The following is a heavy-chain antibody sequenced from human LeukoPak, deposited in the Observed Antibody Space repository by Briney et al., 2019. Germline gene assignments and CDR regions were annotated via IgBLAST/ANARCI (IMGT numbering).Heavy chain of an antibody. Sequence: ASVKVSCKASGYTFTGYYMHWVRHAPGHGLELMGLIRAYNGDRNYSQKLHDRVNMTKDTSTSTAYMELRSLRSGDTAVYYCARDLYYYDSSGYYWGKGTTVTVSS. J-gene: IGHJ6*04. CDR3: ARDLYYYDSSGYY. D-gene: IGHD3-22*01. V-gene: IGHV1-18*04. CDR1: GYTFTGYY. CDR2: IRAYNGDR.